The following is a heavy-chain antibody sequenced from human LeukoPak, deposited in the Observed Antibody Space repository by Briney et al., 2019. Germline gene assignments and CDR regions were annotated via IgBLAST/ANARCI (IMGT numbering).Heavy chain of an antibody. J-gene: IGHJ4*02. Sequence: SETLSLTCAVYGGSFSGYYWSWIRQPPGKGLEWIGEINHSGSTNYNPSLKSRVTISVDTSKNQFSLKLSSVTAADTAVYYCARGPVTTGLNFDYWGQGTLVTVSS. CDR2: INHSGST. CDR3: ARGPVTTGLNFDY. V-gene: IGHV4-34*01. D-gene: IGHD4-17*01. CDR1: GGSFSGYY.